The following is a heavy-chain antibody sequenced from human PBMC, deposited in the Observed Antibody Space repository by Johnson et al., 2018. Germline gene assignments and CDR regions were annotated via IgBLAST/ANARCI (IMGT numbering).Heavy chain of an antibody. D-gene: IGHD7-27*01. CDR3: AGEEDWGSTPFYYYYMDV. Sequence: VQLVQSGGGVVQSGGSLRLSCAASGFTFSSYAMSWVRQAPGKGLEWVSAISGSGGSTYYADSVKGRFTISRDNAKNSLYLQMNSLRAEDTAIYYCAGEEDWGSTPFYYYYMDVWAKGTTVTVSS. J-gene: IGHJ6*03. CDR1: GFTFSSYA. V-gene: IGHV3-23*04. CDR2: ISGSGGST.